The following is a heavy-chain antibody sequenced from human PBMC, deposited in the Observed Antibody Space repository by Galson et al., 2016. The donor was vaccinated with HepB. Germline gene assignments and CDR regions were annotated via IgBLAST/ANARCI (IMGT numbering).Heavy chain of an antibody. D-gene: IGHD3-10*01. CDR3: VRERAGMVRGLDG. CDR1: SHSITTGYY. J-gene: IGHJ4*02. Sequence: ETLSLTCTVSSHSITTGYYWAWIRQPPGRGLEWIGSIYHGGSTDYNPSLNSRVTMSIDTSKNQFSLQLSSVTAADTAIYYCVRERAGMVRGLDGWGQGTLVTVSS. V-gene: IGHV4-38-2*02. CDR2: IYHGGST.